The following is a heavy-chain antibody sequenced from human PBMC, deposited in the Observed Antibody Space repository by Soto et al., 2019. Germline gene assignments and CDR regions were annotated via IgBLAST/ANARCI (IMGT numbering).Heavy chain of an antibody. CDR3: ARVEMATMAWGYFDY. V-gene: IGHV3-74*01. Sequence: GGSLRLSCAASGFTFSSYWMHWVRQAPGKGLVWVSRINSDGSSTSYADSVKGRFTIPRDNAKNTLYLQMNSLRAEDTAVYYCARVEMATMAWGYFDYWGQGTLVTVSS. CDR1: GFTFSSYW. J-gene: IGHJ4*02. D-gene: IGHD5-12*01. CDR2: INSDGSST.